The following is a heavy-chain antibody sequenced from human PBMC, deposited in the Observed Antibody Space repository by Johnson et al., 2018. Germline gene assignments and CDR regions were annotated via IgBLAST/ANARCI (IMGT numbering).Heavy chain of an antibody. J-gene: IGHJ6*03. D-gene: IGHD4-17*01. CDR2: IYDSGST. CDR3: ARVRTTGYYYYMDV. CDR1: GGSISSYY. Sequence: QVQLQESGQGLVKPSETXSLTCTVSGGSISSYYWSWIRQPPGKGLEWIGYIYDSGSTNYKPSLKSRVTISVDTSQNQFSLRLSSVTAADTAVYYCARVRTTGYYYYMDVWGKGTTVTVSS. V-gene: IGHV4-59*01.